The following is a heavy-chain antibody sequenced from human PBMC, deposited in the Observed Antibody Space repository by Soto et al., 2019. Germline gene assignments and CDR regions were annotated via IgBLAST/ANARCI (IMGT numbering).Heavy chain of an antibody. CDR1: GFTFSSYE. CDR3: ARTPGDNTYYYDSSGSRRGFDY. V-gene: IGHV3-48*03. CDR2: ISSSGSSI. J-gene: IGHJ4*02. Sequence: PGGSLRLSXAASGFTFSSYEMNWVRQAPGKGLEWVSYISSSGSSIYYADSVKGRFTISRDNAKNSLYLQMNSLRAEDTAVYYCARTPGDNTYYYDSSGSRRGFDYWGQGTLVTVSS. D-gene: IGHD3-22*01.